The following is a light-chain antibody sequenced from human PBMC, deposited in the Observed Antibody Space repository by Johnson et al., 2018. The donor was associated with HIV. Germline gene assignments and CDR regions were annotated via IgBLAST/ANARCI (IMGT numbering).Light chain of an antibody. Sequence: QSVLTQPPSVSAAPGQKVTISCCGSSSNIGNNYVSWYQQLPGTAPKLLIYENNKRPSGIPDRFSGSKSGTSATLGITGLQTGDEADYYCGTWDSSLSAGYVFGTGTKVTGL. CDR3: GTWDSSLSAGYV. J-gene: IGLJ1*01. CDR1: SSNIGNNY. CDR2: ENN. V-gene: IGLV1-51*02.